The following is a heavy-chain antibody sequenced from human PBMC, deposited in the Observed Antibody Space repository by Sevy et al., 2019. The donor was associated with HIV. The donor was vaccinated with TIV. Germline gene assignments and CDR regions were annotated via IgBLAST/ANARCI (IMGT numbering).Heavy chain of an antibody. V-gene: IGHV3-30*04. CDR3: TREGGYASAWSPGNY. D-gene: IGHD3-16*01. J-gene: IGHJ4*02. Sequence: GSLRLSCAASGFTFNTHAMHWVRQAPGKGLEWVALISYDGMIKYYADSVKGPVTISRDNSKNPLSLQMNSLRIEDTAVYYCTREGGYASAWSPGNYWGQGTLVTVSS. CDR1: GFTFNTHA. CDR2: ISYDGMIK.